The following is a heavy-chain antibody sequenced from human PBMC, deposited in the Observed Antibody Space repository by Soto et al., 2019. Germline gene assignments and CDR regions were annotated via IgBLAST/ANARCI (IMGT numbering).Heavy chain of an antibody. J-gene: IGHJ4*02. Sequence: PGESLQISYKGSGYSLTSYWIGWVRQMNGKGLEWMGIIYPGDSDTRYSPSFQGQVTISADKSISTAYLQWSSLKASDTAMYYCARGSRYYYDSHFDYWGQGTLVTVSS. CDR2: IYPGDSDT. D-gene: IGHD3-22*01. CDR3: ARGSRYYYDSHFDY. V-gene: IGHV5-51*01. CDR1: GYSLTSYW.